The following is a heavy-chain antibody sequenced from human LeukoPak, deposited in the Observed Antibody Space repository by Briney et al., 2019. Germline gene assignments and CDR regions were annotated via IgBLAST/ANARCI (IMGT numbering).Heavy chain of an antibody. D-gene: IGHD6-19*01. CDR3: VGHSSSMPI. CDR2: IYYTGST. V-gene: IGHV4-61*08. J-gene: IGHJ3*02. CDR1: GDSISSGGYS. Sequence: SETLSLTCAVSGDSISSGGYSWNWIRQPPGKGLEWMGYIYYTGSTSYHPSLKSRVTISVDTSRKQFSLHLTSVTAADTAVYYCVGHSSSMPIWGHGTVVTVSS.